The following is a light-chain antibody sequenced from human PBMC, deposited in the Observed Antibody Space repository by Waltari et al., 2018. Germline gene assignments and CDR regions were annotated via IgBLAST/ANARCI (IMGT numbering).Light chain of an antibody. CDR1: SSDVGGFNF. Sequence: QSALTQPASVSGSPGQSISISCTGISSDVGGFNFVPLYQQHPGKAPKLMTYDVFNRPSGVSTRFSGSKSDNAASLAISGLQAEDEAVYYCSSYTASPPHVVFGGGTKVTVL. CDR3: SSYTASPPHVV. CDR2: DVF. J-gene: IGLJ2*01. V-gene: IGLV2-14*03.